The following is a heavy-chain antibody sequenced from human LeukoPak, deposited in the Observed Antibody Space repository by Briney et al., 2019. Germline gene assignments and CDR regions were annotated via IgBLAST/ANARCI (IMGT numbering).Heavy chain of an antibody. CDR3: ARTSSSGLVGGYYFDY. D-gene: IGHD6-19*01. J-gene: IGHJ4*02. Sequence: SETLSLTCTVSGGSISSSSYYWGWIRQPPGKGLQWIGSIHHSGSTYYNPSLKSRVTISVDTSKNQFSLKLSSVTAADTAVYYCARTSSSGLVGGYYFDYWGQGTLVTVSS. V-gene: IGHV4-39*07. CDR1: GGSISSSSYY. CDR2: IHHSGST.